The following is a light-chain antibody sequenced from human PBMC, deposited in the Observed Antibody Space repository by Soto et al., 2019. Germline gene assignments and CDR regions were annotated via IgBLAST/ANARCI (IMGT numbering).Light chain of an antibody. CDR2: GAS. CDR3: QHYGSSPVP. V-gene: IGKV3-20*01. Sequence: EIVMTQCPATLSVSPGERATLSCRASQSVSSNLAWYQQKPGQAPRLLIYGASSRATGIPDRFSGSGSGTDFTLTISRLEPEDFAVYYCQHYGSSPVPFGQGTKAAIK. CDR1: QSVSSN. J-gene: IGKJ1*01.